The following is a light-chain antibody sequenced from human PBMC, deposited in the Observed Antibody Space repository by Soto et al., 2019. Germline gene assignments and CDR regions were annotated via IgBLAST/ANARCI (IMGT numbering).Light chain of an antibody. CDR1: QSVSNSY. CDR3: QQYGSSPPFT. Sequence: EIVLTQSPGTLSLSPVERATLSCRASQSVSNSYLAWYQQKPGQAPRLLIYGASSRATGIPGRFSGSGSGTDFTLTISRLEPEDFAVYYCQQYGSSPPFTFGPGTKVDIK. CDR2: GAS. V-gene: IGKV3-20*01. J-gene: IGKJ3*01.